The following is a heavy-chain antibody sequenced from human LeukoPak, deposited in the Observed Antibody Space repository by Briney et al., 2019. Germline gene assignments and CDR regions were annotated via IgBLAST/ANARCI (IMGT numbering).Heavy chain of an antibody. V-gene: IGHV4-4*02. CDR3: ARESVAPAEYYFDY. Sequence: SETLSLTCAVSGGSISSSDWWSWVRQPPGKGLEWIGEIYHSGSTNYNPSLKSRVTISVDTSKNQFSLKLSSVTAADTAVYYCARESVAPAEYYFDYWGQGTLVTVSS. CDR1: GGSISSSDW. D-gene: IGHD6-6*01. J-gene: IGHJ4*02. CDR2: IYHSGST.